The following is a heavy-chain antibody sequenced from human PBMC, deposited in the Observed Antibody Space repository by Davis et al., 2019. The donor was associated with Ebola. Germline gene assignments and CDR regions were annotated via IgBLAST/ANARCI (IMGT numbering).Heavy chain of an antibody. CDR2: IYLTGKT. J-gene: IGHJ1*01. D-gene: IGHD5-24*01. V-gene: IGHV4-38-2*02. Sequence: SETLSLTCTVSGGSISSYYWGWIRQPPGKGLEWIGSIYLTGKTYYNPSLKSRVTISVDTSKNQFSLKLSSVTAADTAVYYCASHHNPNYSRGEDGTFQHWGQGTLVTVSS. CDR3: ASHHNPNYSRGEDGTFQH. CDR1: GGSISSYY.